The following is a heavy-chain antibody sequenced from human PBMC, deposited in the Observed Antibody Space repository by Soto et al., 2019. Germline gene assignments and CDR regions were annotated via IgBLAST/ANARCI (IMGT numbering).Heavy chain of an antibody. J-gene: IGHJ4*02. Sequence: ASETLSLTCTVYGGSLINYHWLWIRQPPGKGLEWIGEITHSGSTNYNPSLKSRVTISIDTSKNQFSLNLRSVTAADTALYYCARKYDYWGQGTLVTVSS. CDR1: GGSLINYH. CDR2: ITHSGST. V-gene: IGHV4-34*01. CDR3: ARKYDY.